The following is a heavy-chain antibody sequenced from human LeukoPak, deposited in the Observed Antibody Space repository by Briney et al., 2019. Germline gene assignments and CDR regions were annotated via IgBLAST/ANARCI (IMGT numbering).Heavy chain of an antibody. CDR2: FDPEDGET. D-gene: IGHD1-26*01. V-gene: IGHV1-24*01. CDR1: GYTLTELS. Sequence: ASVKVSCKVSGYTLTELSMHWVRQAPGEGLEWMGGFDPEDGETIYAQKFQGRVTMTEDTSTDTAYMELSSLRSEDTAVYYCATFSAIVGPFDYWGQGTLVTVSS. CDR3: ATFSAIVGPFDY. J-gene: IGHJ4*02.